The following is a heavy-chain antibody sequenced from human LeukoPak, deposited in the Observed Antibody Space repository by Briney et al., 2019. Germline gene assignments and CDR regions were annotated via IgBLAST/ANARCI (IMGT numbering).Heavy chain of an antibody. CDR1: GGSISTSSCY. D-gene: IGHD2/OR15-2a*01. J-gene: IGHJ4*02. V-gene: IGHV4-39*07. CDR2: IYYSGST. CDR3: ARREEDNNHHHYFGS. Sequence: PSETLSLTCIVSGGSISTSSCYWDWVRQPPGKGLEWIGSIYYSGSTYYSPSLKSRVTISVDTSKNQFSLKLNSMTAADTAVYYCARREEDNNHHHYFGSWGQGTLVTVSS.